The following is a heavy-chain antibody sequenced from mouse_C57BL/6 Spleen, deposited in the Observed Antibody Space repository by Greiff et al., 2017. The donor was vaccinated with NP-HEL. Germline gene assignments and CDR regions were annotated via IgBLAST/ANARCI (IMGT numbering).Heavy chain of an antibody. CDR3: ARNPPIYYDGSPYWYFDV. Sequence: EVQLVESGGGLVKPGGSLKLSCAASGFTFSSYAMSWVRQTPEKRLEWVATISDGGSYTYYLDNVKGRFTISRDNAKNNLYLQMSQLNSEDTAMYYSARNPPIYYDGSPYWYFDVWGTGTTVTVSS. D-gene: IGHD1-1*01. J-gene: IGHJ1*03. CDR2: ISDGGSYT. CDR1: GFTFSSYA. V-gene: IGHV5-4*01.